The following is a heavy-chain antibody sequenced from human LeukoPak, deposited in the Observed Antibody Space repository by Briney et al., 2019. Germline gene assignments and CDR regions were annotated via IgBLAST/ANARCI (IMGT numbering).Heavy chain of an antibody. CDR3: AKDIVVPRPYYGMDV. D-gene: IGHD2-2*01. J-gene: IGHJ6*04. CDR1: GFTFSSYG. CDR2: IWYDGSNK. Sequence: SGGSLRLSCAASGFTFSSYGMHWVRQAPGKGLEWVAVIWYDGSNKYYADSVKGRSTISRDNSKNTLYLQMNSLRAEDTAVYYCAKDIVVPRPYYGMDVWGKGTTVTVSS. V-gene: IGHV3-33*06.